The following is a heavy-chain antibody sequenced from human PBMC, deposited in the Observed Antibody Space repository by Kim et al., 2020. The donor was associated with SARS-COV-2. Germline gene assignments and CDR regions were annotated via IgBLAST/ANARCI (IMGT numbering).Heavy chain of an antibody. V-gene: IGHV3-7*01. D-gene: IGHD3-10*01. J-gene: IGHJ6*02. CDR2: IKQDGSGK. Sequence: GGSLRLSCVASGFTFSSYWMSWVRQAPGKGLEWVANIKQDGSGKYYEDSVKGRFTISRDNAKNSLYLQMNSLRAEDTAVYYCARDGRRGLLWFGETAASYFGMDVLGQGTTVTVSS. CDR1: GFTFSSYW. CDR3: ARDGRRGLLWFGETAASYFGMDV.